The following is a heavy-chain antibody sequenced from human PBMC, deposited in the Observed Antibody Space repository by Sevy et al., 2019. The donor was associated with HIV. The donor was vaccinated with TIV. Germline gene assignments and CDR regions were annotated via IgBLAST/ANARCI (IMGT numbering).Heavy chain of an antibody. D-gene: IGHD6-19*01. Sequence: GGSLRLSCAASGFTFDDYAMHWVRQAPGKGLEWVSGISWNSGSIGYADSVKGRFTISRDNAKNSLYLQMNSLRAEDTALYYYAKDRVPGSVAGKRGDYYYYGMDDWGEGTTVTVSS. CDR1: GFTFDDYA. CDR2: ISWNSGSI. CDR3: AKDRVPGSVAGKRGDYYYYGMDD. V-gene: IGHV3-9*01. J-gene: IGHJ6*04.